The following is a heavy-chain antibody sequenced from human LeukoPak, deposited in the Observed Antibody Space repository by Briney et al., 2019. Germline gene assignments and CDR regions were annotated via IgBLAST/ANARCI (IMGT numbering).Heavy chain of an antibody. CDR3: ARVPRYYYDSSGHEQNWFDP. V-gene: IGHV4-31*03. Sequence: SETLSLTCTVPGGSISSGGYYWSWIRQHPGKGLEWIGYIYYSGSTYYNPSLKSRVTISVDTSKNQLSLKLSSVTAADTAVYYCARVPRYYYDSSGHEQNWFDPWGQGTLVTVSS. J-gene: IGHJ5*02. D-gene: IGHD3-22*01. CDR1: GGSISSGGYY. CDR2: IYYSGST.